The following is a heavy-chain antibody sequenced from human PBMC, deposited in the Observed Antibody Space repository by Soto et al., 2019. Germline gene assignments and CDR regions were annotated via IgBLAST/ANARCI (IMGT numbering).Heavy chain of an antibody. V-gene: IGHV4-39*01. CDR2: IYYTGST. CDR3: ARRDSSGYSSDAFDI. D-gene: IGHD3-22*01. CDR1: GGSISSSYYY. Sequence: QLQLLESGPGLVKPSETLSLTCTVSGGSISSSYYYWGWIRQPPGKGLEWIGSIYYTGSTFYNPSLKSRVTISVDTSKNQFSLKLTSVTAADTAVYYCARRDSSGYSSDAFDIWGQGTMVTVSS. J-gene: IGHJ3*02.